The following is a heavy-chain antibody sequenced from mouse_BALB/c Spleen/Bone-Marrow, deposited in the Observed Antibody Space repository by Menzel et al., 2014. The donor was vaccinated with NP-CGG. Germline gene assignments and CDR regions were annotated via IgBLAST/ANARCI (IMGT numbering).Heavy chain of an antibody. CDR1: GYTFTSYW. J-gene: IGHJ4*01. Sequence: QVQLQQSGAELARPGASVKLSCKASGYTFTSYWMQWVKQRPGQGLEWIGAIYPGDGDTRYTQKFKGKATLTADKSSSTAYMQLSSLASEVSAVYYCARYYYAMDYWGQGTSVTVSS. V-gene: IGHV1-87*01. CDR2: IYPGDGDT. CDR3: ARYYYAMDY.